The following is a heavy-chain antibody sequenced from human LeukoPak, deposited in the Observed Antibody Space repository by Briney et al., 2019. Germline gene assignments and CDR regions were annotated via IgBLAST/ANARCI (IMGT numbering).Heavy chain of an antibody. CDR1: GGSISSYY. Sequence: PSETLSLTCTVSGGSISSYYWSWIRQPPGKGLEWIGYIYYSGSTNYNPSLKSRVTISVDTSKNQFSLKLSSVPAADTAVYYCARGVVPAAMGEPNWFDPWGQGTLVTVSS. CDR2: IYYSGST. D-gene: IGHD2-2*01. V-gene: IGHV4-59*01. CDR3: ARGVVPAAMGEPNWFDP. J-gene: IGHJ5*02.